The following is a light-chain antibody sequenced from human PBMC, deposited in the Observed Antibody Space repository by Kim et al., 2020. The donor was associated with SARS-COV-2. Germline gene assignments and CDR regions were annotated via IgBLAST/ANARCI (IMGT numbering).Light chain of an antibody. Sequence: ELTQPPSASGTPGQRVTISCSGSSSNIGSNYVYWYQQLPGTAPKLLIYRNNQRPSGVPDRFSGSKSGTSASLAISGLRSEDEADYYCVAWDDSLSGPVFGGGTQLTVL. J-gene: IGLJ3*02. CDR1: SSNIGSNY. CDR2: RNN. CDR3: VAWDDSLSGPV. V-gene: IGLV1-47*01.